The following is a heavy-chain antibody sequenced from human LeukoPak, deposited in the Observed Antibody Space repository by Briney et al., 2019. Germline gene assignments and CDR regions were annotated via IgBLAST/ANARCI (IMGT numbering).Heavy chain of an antibody. V-gene: IGHV4-39*01. Sequence: KPSETLSLTCTVSGGSISSSGYYWGWIRQPPGKGLEWIASIYYSGSTYYNPSLKSRVTISVDTSKNQLSLKLSSLTAADTAVYFCARVEYCSSSNCYIGGYYWGQGILVSVSS. CDR3: ARVEYCSSSNCYIGGYY. D-gene: IGHD2-2*02. J-gene: IGHJ4*02. CDR1: GGSISSSGYY. CDR2: IYYSGST.